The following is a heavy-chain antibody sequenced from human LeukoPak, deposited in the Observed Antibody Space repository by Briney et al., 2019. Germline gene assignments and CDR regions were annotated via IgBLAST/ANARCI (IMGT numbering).Heavy chain of an antibody. D-gene: IGHD5-24*01. Sequence: SETLSLTCGVYGDSISGYHWTWIRQPPGKGLEWIGEINRSGSTNYNPSLKSRVTISLDTSKNQFSLRLRSVTAADTAVYYCARIGDGYNAGEGFDYWGQGTLVTVSS. CDR3: ARIGDGYNAGEGFDY. V-gene: IGHV4-34*01. J-gene: IGHJ4*02. CDR1: GDSISGYH. CDR2: INRSGST.